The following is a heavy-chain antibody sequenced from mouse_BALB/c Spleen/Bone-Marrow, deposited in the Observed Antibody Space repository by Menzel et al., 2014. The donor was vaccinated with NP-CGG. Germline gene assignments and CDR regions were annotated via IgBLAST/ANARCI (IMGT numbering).Heavy chain of an antibody. Sequence: VQGVESGAELVRPGSSVKISCKASGYAFSSYWMNWVKQRPGQGLEWIGQIYPGDGDTNYNGKFKGKATLTADKSSSTAYMQLSSLTSEDSAXXXCARQYGNYFDYWGQGTTLTVSS. CDR3: ARQYGNYFDY. V-gene: IGHV1-80*01. CDR1: GYAFSSYW. D-gene: IGHD2-10*02. J-gene: IGHJ2*01. CDR2: IYPGDGDT.